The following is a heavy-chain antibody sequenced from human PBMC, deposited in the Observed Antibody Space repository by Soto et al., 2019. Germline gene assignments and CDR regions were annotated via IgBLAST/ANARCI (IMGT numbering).Heavy chain of an antibody. J-gene: IGHJ4*02. CDR1: GFTFSDYY. V-gene: IGHV3-11*01. D-gene: IGHD5-18*01. Sequence: QVQLVESGGGLVKPGGSLRLSCAASGFTFSDYYMSWIRQAPGKGLEWVSYITSSGSTIYYADSVKGRFTISRDNAKNALYLQMHSLRAEDTAVYYCAREKTAMVTVDYWGQGTLVTVSS. CDR2: ITSSGSTI. CDR3: AREKTAMVTVDY.